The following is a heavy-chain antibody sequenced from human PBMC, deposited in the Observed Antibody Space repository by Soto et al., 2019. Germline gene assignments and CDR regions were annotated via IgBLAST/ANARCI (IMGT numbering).Heavy chain of an antibody. Sequence: GGSLRLSCAASGFTFSSYSMNWVRQAPWKWLEWVSSISSSSSYIYYADSVKGRFTISRDNAKNSLYLQMNSLRAEDTAVYYCARDQTSSSSTWFDPWGQGTLVTAPQ. CDR1: GFTFSSYS. CDR3: ARDQTSSSSTWFDP. D-gene: IGHD6-6*01. V-gene: IGHV3-21*01. J-gene: IGHJ5*02. CDR2: ISSSSSYI.